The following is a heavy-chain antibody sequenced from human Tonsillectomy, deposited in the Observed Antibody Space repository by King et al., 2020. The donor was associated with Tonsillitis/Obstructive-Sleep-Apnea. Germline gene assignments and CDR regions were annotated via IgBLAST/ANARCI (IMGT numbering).Heavy chain of an antibody. Sequence: VQLVESGGGLIQPGGSLTLSCAASGFSVSYNYMSWVRQAPGKGLEWVSTIYTADRTEYAGSVTGRFNISRDSSQNTLFLQMNSLRVEDTAMYYCAGDPTSITAWGYWGQGAQVTVSS. CDR3: AGDPTSITAWGY. CDR2: IYTADRT. J-gene: IGHJ4*02. V-gene: IGHV3-53*01. D-gene: IGHD1-20*01. CDR1: GFSVSYNY.